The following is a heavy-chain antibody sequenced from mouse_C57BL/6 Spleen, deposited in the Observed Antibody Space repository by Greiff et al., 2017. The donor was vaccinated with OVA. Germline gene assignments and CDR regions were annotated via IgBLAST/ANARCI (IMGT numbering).Heavy chain of an antibody. CDR3: TLLYDPFVY. J-gene: IGHJ3*01. Sequence: EVQLQQSGAELVRPGASVKLSCTASGFNIKDDYMHWVKQRPEQGLEWIGWIDPENGDTEYASKFQGKATITADTSSNTAYLQLSSLTSEDTAVYYCTLLYDPFVYWGQGTLVTVSA. V-gene: IGHV14-4*01. CDR2: IDPENGDT. D-gene: IGHD2-3*01. CDR1: GFNIKDDY.